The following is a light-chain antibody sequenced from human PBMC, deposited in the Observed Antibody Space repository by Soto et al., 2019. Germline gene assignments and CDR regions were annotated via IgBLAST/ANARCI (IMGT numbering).Light chain of an antibody. CDR3: QQYGSSPWT. Sequence: EMVLTQSPATLSLSPGEKLTRSCKTSQSISSSYLAWYQQKPGQAPRLLIYGASSRATGIPDRFSGSGSGTAFTLTISRLEPEDFAVYYCQQYGSSPWTFGQGTKVDIK. CDR2: GAS. J-gene: IGKJ1*01. V-gene: IGKV3-20*01. CDR1: QSISSSY.